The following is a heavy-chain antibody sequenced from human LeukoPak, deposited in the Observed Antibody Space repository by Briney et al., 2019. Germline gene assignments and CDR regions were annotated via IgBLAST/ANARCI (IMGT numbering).Heavy chain of an antibody. CDR3: ARGGSAYCGGDCYSNYFDY. CDR2: IIPIFGTA. V-gene: IGHV1-69*13. D-gene: IGHD2-21*02. CDR1: GGTFSSYA. J-gene: IGHJ4*02. Sequence: ASVKVSCKASGGTFSSYAISWVRQAPGQGLEWMGGIIPIFGTANYAQKFQGRVTITADESTSTAYMELSSLRSEDTAVYYCARGGSAYCGGDCYSNYFDYWGQGTLVTASS.